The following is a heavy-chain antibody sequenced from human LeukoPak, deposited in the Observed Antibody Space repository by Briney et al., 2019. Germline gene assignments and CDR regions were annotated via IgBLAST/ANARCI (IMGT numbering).Heavy chain of an antibody. V-gene: IGHV3-48*01. CDR3: ARVGALSSSWLLY. CDR2: ISRSGRTI. D-gene: IGHD6-13*01. J-gene: IGHJ4*02. CDR1: GFTFSNYS. Sequence: PGGSLRLSCAASGFTFSNYSLNWVRQAPGKGLEWVSYISRSGRTIYSADSVKGRFTISRDNAKNSLYLQMNSLRVEDTAVYYCARVGALSSSWLLYWGQGTLVTVSS.